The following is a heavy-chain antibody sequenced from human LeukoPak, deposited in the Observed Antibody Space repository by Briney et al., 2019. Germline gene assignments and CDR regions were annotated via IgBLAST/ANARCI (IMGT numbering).Heavy chain of an antibody. Sequence: SETLSLTCTVSGGSISSYYWSWIRQPAGKGLEWIGRIYNTGKTNYNPSLESRVTMSVDTSRNQFSLKLTSVTAADTAVYYCARSLLGWEPPFYYYFDLWGRGSLITVSS. J-gene: IGHJ2*01. D-gene: IGHD1-26*01. CDR2: IYNTGKT. CDR3: ARSLLGWEPPFYYYFDL. V-gene: IGHV4-4*07. CDR1: GGSISSYY.